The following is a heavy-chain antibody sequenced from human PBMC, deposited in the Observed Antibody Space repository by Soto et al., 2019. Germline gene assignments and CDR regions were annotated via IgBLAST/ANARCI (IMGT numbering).Heavy chain of an antibody. CDR3: ARGSPGPVDH. CDR2: MNPHSGET. D-gene: IGHD3-10*01. CDR1: GYSFTSLH. J-gene: IGHJ4*02. Sequence: QVQLVQSGAEVRRPGASVKVSCKASGYSFTSLHFNWVRQATGQGLEWIGWMNPHSGETGYAQRFQGRVTMTRDISLSTAYMELRSLTSHYTAVYFCARGSPGPVDHWGQGTLVTVSS. V-gene: IGHV1-8*01.